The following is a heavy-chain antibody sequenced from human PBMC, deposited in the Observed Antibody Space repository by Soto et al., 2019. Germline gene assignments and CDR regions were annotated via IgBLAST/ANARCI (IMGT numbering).Heavy chain of an antibody. Sequence: EVQLVESGGGLVQPGGSLRLSCAASGFTFSNYWMTWVRQAPGKGLEWVANIKEDGSEKHYVDSVKGRFTISRDNAKNSLYLQMNSLRVEDTAVYFCSRDVVVGAKALNYWGQGDLVTVSS. V-gene: IGHV3-7*01. CDR1: GFTFSNYW. CDR2: IKEDGSEK. J-gene: IGHJ4*02. D-gene: IGHD2-15*01. CDR3: SRDVVVGAKALNY.